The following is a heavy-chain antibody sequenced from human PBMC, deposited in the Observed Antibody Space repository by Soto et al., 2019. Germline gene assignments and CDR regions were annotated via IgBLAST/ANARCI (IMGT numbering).Heavy chain of an antibody. V-gene: IGHV3-33*05. J-gene: IGHJ6*02. CDR2: ISSDGSDK. CDR3: ARDGGLRVPPAKDYGMAV. Sequence: HRVIKETGKGLEWVAAISSDGSDKYYSDSVKGRFTISRDNSKNTLFLQMNSLRAEDTAVYYCARDGGLRVPPAKDYGMAVWGHGTTVTVSS. D-gene: IGHD2-2*01.